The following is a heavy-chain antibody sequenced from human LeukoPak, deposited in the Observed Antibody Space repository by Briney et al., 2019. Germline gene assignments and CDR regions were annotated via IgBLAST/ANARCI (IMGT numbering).Heavy chain of an antibody. Sequence: PGGSLRLSCAASGFTFGNCAMPWVRQAPGKGLEWVSLISGNGDDETYAHFVKGRFTISRDNGKNSVYLQMNSLTTEDTGFYFCVKNTGNYGILTGYDGENWLDSWGQGTLVSVSS. CDR3: VKNTGNYGILTGYDGENWLDS. CDR1: GFTFGNCA. J-gene: IGHJ5*01. CDR2: ISGNGDDE. V-gene: IGHV3-43*02. D-gene: IGHD3-9*01.